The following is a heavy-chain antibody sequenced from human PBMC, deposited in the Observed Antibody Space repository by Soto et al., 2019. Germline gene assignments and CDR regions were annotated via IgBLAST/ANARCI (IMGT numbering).Heavy chain of an antibody. Sequence: PGGSLRLSCAASGFIFNTHDMHWVRQAPGKGLEWVAVISYDGSNKYYADSVKGRLTISRDNSKKMLYPQMNSLRPEDTAVYYCAKGQHCSSTSCYFYYYGMDVPGQGTKVTVSS. V-gene: IGHV3-30*18. J-gene: IGHJ6*02. D-gene: IGHD2-2*01. CDR3: AKGQHCSSTSCYFYYYGMDV. CDR2: ISYDGSNK. CDR1: GFIFNTHD.